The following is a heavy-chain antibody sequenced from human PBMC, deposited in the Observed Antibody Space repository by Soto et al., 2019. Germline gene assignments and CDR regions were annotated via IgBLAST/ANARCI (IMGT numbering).Heavy chain of an antibody. J-gene: IGHJ4*02. Sequence: SVKVSCQPSRATFISYAISWVRQASAQGQKWMGWIIPIHGTTNYAQKFQGRVTITADESTRTAYMELSSRRSEDPAVYYCARHHSAYSSSWLLGYWGQGTLVTVFS. CDR1: RATFISYA. CDR2: IIPIHGTT. CDR3: ARHHSAYSSSWLLGY. D-gene: IGHD6-13*01. V-gene: IGHV1-69*11.